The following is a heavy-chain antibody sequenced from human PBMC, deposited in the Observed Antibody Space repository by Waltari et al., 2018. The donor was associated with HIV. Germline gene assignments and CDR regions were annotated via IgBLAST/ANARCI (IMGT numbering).Heavy chain of an antibody. Sequence: QVQLVQSGAEVKTPGSSVKVSCKASGGTFSSYVIGWVRQAPGQGPEWMGGIIPMFGTANYGKNFQGRVTISADESTSTAYMEMSSLRSEDTAVYYCARVHSYLYDGSRNVFDTWGQGTLVTVSS. V-gene: IGHV1-69*13. CDR2: IIPMFGTA. J-gene: IGHJ5*02. D-gene: IGHD3-22*01. CDR3: ARVHSYLYDGSRNVFDT. CDR1: GGTFSSYV.